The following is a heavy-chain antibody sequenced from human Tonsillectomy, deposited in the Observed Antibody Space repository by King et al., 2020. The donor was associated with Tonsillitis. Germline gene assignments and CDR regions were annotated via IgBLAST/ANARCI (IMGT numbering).Heavy chain of an antibody. CDR3: ARDGQLRGYGGYGES. D-gene: IGHD5-12*01. V-gene: IGHV3-7*03. J-gene: IGHJ4*02. CDR1: GFTFSNYW. CDR2: IAQDGSEQ. Sequence: VQLVESGGGLVQPGGSLRLSCAASGFTFSNYWMTWVRQAPGKGLEWVANIAQDGSEQYYVDSVKGRFTVSRDNAKNSLFLHMHSLRADDTAVYFCARDGQLRGYGGYGESWGQGTLVTVSS.